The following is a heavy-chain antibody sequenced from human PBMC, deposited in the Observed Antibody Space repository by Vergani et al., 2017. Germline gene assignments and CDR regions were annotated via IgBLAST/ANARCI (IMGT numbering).Heavy chain of an antibody. Sequence: EVQLLESGGGLVQPGGSLRLSCAASGFTFSSYAMSWVRQAPGKGLEWVSAFSGSGGSTYYADAVKGRFPISRDNSKNTLYLQMNSLRAEDTAVYYCAKDILYYDFWSGYYTGNDAFDIWGQGTMVTVSS. D-gene: IGHD3-3*01. CDR3: AKDILYYDFWSGYYTGNDAFDI. CDR1: GFTFSSYA. J-gene: IGHJ3*02. CDR2: FSGSGGST. V-gene: IGHV3-23*01.